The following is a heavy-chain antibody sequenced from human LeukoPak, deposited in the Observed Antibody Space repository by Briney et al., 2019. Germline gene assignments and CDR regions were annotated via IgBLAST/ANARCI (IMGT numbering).Heavy chain of an antibody. CDR3: ARKFLGSRGYYFDY. CDR2: MNPNTGNT. Sequence: ASVKVSCKASGYTFTSYDINWVRQAAGQGLEWMGWMNPNTGNTGYAQKFQGRVTMTRDTSISTAYMELSSLRSDDTAVYYCARKFLGSRGYYFDYWGQGTLVTVSS. V-gene: IGHV1-8*01. J-gene: IGHJ4*02. CDR1: GYTFTSYD. D-gene: IGHD3-10*01.